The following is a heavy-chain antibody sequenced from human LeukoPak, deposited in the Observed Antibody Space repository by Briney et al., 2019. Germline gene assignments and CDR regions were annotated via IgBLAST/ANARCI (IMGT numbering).Heavy chain of an antibody. CDR3: ARGRPRIAAAGTDY. J-gene: IGHJ4*02. CDR1: GYTFTGYY. CDR2: INPNSGGT. D-gene: IGHD6-13*01. V-gene: IGHV1-2*02. Sequence: ASVKVSCKASGYTFTGYYMHWERQAPGQGLEWMGWINPNSGGTNYAQKFQGRVTMTRDTSISTAYMELSRLRSDDTAVYYCARGRPRIAAAGTDYWGQGTLVTVSS.